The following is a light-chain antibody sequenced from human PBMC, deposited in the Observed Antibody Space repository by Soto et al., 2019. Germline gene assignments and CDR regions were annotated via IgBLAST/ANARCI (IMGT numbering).Light chain of an antibody. Sequence: SYELTQPPSVSVAPGKTARITCGGNNIGSNSVHWYQQKPGQAPVLVIYYDSDRPSGIPERFSGSNSGNTATLTISRVEAGDEADYYCQVWDSSSDHLWVFGGGTQLTVL. CDR3: QVWDSSSDHLWV. CDR1: NIGSNS. J-gene: IGLJ3*02. CDR2: YDS. V-gene: IGLV3-21*04.